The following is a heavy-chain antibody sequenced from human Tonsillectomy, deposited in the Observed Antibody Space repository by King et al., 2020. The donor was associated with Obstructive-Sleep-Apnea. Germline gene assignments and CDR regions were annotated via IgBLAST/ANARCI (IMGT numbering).Heavy chain of an antibody. CDR1: GFTFSDYY. J-gene: IGHJ4*02. CDR3: ARLQLGRGDY. Sequence: VQLVESGGTLVQPGGSLRRSCAASGFTFSDYYMDWVRQAPGKGLEWVARSRSKVYSYTTEYATSVSGRFTISRDHSKNSLYLLMNSLKTEDTAVYYCARLQLGRGDYWGQGTLVTVSS. D-gene: IGHD1-1*01. CDR2: SRSKVYSYTT. V-gene: IGHV3-72*01.